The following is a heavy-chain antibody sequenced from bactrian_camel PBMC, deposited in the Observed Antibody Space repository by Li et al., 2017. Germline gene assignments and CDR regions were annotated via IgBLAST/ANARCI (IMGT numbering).Heavy chain of an antibody. CDR1: GRIYSDYV. V-gene: IGHV3S53*01. Sequence: HVQLVESGGGSVQAGGALRLSCAASGRIYSDYVMGWFRQFPGKQREAVATIDSSGRTVYADSVKGRLTVSRDNANNTVNLMMNSLKPEDTAMYYCAANFGPYCSGPYLARRANFLGQGTQVTVS. D-gene: IGHD2*01. J-gene: IGHJ4*01. CDR2: IDSSGRT.